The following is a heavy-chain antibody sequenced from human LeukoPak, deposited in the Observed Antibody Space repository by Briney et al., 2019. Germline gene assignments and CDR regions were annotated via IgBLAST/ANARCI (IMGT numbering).Heavy chain of an antibody. J-gene: IGHJ6*03. Sequence: PGRSLRLSCAASGFTFSSYAMHWVRQAPGKGLEWVAVISYDGSNKYYADSVKGRFTISRDNSKNTLYLQMNSLRAEDTAVHYCARDGPYNYYYMDVWGKGTTVTVSS. CDR1: GFTFSSYA. CDR2: ISYDGSNK. D-gene: IGHD1-14*01. V-gene: IGHV3-30-3*01. CDR3: ARDGPYNYYYMDV.